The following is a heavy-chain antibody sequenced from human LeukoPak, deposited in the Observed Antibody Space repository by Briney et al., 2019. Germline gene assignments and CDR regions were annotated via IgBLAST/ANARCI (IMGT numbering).Heavy chain of an antibody. V-gene: IGHV3-30*18. CDR2: ISYDGSNK. D-gene: IGHD3-16*02. Sequence: GGSLRLSCAASGFTFSSYGMHWVRQAPGKGLEWVAVISYDGSNKYYADSVKGRFTISRDNSKNTLYLQMNSLRAEDTAAYYCAKASPRNYDYVWGSYRNDAFDIWGQGTMATVSS. CDR1: GFTFSSYG. J-gene: IGHJ3*02. CDR3: AKASPRNYDYVWGSYRNDAFDI.